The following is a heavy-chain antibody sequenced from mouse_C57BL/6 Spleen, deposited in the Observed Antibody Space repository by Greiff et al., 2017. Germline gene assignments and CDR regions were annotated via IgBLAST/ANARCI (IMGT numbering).Heavy chain of an antibody. J-gene: IGHJ3*01. CDR2: IDPSDSET. D-gene: IGHD2-2*01. CDR1: GYTFTSYW. V-gene: IGHV1-52*01. Sequence: QVQLQQPGAELVRPGSSVKLSCKASGYTFTSYWMHWVKQRPIQGLEWIGNIDPSDSETNYNQKFKDKATLTVDKSSSTAYMQLSSLTSEDSAVYYWARSTMVTTGFAYWGQGTLVTVSA. CDR3: ARSTMVTTGFAY.